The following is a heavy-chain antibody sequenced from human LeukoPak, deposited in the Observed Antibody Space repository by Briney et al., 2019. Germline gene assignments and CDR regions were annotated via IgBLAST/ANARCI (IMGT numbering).Heavy chain of an antibody. CDR1: GFTFSSYA. J-gene: IGHJ2*01. Sequence: GGSLRLSCAASGFTFSSYAMTWVRQAPGKGLEWVSAISGSGGSTYYADSVKGRFTISRDNSKNTLYLQMNSLRAEDTAVYYCAKTPVTTGRYWYFDLWGRGTLVTVPS. V-gene: IGHV3-23*01. D-gene: IGHD4-17*01. CDR3: AKTPVTTGRYWYFDL. CDR2: ISGSGGST.